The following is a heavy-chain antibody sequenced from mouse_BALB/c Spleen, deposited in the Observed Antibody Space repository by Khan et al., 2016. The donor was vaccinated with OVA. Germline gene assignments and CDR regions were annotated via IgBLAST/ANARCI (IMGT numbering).Heavy chain of an antibody. CDR3: ARSLYYSYGYALDC. Sequence: VQLKESGPGLVKPSQSLSLTCTVTGYSITSDYAWNWIRQFPGNKLEWMGYISSTGSTSYNPSLKSRISITRDTSKHQFFLQLKSVTTEDTATYYGARSLYYSYGYALDCWGRGTSVTVSS. J-gene: IGHJ4*01. CDR2: ISSTGST. V-gene: IGHV3-2*02. D-gene: IGHD2-14*01. CDR1: GYSITSDYA.